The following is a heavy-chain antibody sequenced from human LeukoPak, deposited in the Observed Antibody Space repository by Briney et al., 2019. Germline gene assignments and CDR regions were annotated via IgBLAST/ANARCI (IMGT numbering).Heavy chain of an antibody. Sequence: GVSLRLSCAASGFTFSSYEMNWVPQAPGQGLEWFSTISGSGGKTYYADSVKGRFTISGDNSKNTLYLQMNSLRAEDTAVYYCAKTKLLVVVTAIFDYWGQGTLVTVSS. CDR3: AKTKLLVVVTAIFDY. J-gene: IGHJ4*02. CDR1: GFTFSSYE. D-gene: IGHD2-21*02. CDR2: ISGSGGKT. V-gene: IGHV3-23*01.